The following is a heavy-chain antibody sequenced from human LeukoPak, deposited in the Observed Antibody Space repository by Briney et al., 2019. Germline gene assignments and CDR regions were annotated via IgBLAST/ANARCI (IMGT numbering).Heavy chain of an antibody. CDR3: ARDFMRFGELSLFDY. D-gene: IGHD3-10*01. Sequence: GGSLRLSCAASGFTFSSYAMHWVRQAPGKGLEWVAVISYDGSNKYYADSVKGRFTISRDNSKNTLYLQMNSLRAEDTAVYYCARDFMRFGELSLFDYWGQGTLVTVSS. CDR1: GFTFSSYA. V-gene: IGHV3-30-3*01. J-gene: IGHJ4*02. CDR2: ISYDGSNK.